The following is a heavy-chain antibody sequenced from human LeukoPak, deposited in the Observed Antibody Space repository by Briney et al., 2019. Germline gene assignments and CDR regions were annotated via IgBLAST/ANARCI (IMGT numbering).Heavy chain of an antibody. V-gene: IGHV4-34*01. CDR2: INHSGST. J-gene: IGHJ6*02. CDR3: ARGVATIVGYYYGIDV. Sequence: SETLSLTCAVYGGSFSGYYWSWIRQPPGKGLEWIGEINHSGSTNYNPSLKSRVTISVDTSKNQFSLKLSSVTAADTAVYYRARGVATIVGYYYGIDVWGQKTTVTLSS. CDR1: GGSFSGYY. D-gene: IGHD5-12*01.